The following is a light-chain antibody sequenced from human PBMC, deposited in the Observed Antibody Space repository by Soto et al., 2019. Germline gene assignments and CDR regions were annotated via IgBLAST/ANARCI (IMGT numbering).Light chain of an antibody. CDR1: QGISNY. J-gene: IGKJ5*01. Sequence: IQLTQSPSYLSASVGDRLTISCGASQGISNYLAWFPQKPGKAPKILISAASTLQSGVPSRFSGGGSGTDFTLTISSLQPEDFATYYCQQNNSYPITFGQGTRREIK. V-gene: IGKV1-9*01. CDR3: QQNNSYPIT. CDR2: AAS.